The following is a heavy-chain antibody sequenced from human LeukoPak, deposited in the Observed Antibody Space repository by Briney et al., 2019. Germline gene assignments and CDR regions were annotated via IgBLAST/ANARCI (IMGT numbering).Heavy chain of an antibody. J-gene: IGHJ4*02. CDR1: GFTYSSYW. D-gene: IGHD2-2*01. V-gene: IGHV3-7*01. CDR2: IKQDGSEK. CDR3: AREMRGIEVVPAADYFDY. Sequence: GGSLRLSCAASGFTYSSYWMSWVRQAPGKGLQWVANIKQDGSEKYYVDSVKGRFTISRDNAKNSLYLQVNSLRAEDTAVYYCAREMRGIEVVPAADYFDYWAREPWSSSPQ.